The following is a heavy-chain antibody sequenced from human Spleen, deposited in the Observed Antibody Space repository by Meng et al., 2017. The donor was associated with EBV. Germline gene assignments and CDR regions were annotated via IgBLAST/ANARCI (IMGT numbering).Heavy chain of an antibody. CDR1: GGSISSSNW. Sequence: QLRDSAPVRLKPSGTRSPTFSVSGGSISSSNWWTWVRQPPGKGLEWIGEIYHSGPTNYNPSLKSRVTMSVDKSKNQFSLKMNSVTAADAAVYYCARGDRASMTTVTSLVYWGQGTLVTVSS. D-gene: IGHD4-17*01. CDR2: IYHSGPT. V-gene: IGHV4-4*02. J-gene: IGHJ4*02. CDR3: ARGDRASMTTVTSLVY.